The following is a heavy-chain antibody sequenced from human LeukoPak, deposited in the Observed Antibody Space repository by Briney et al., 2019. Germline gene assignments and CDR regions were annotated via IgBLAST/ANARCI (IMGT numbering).Heavy chain of an antibody. J-gene: IGHJ4*02. CDR3: ARDPATGTMNDPTMGY. Sequence: PAGSLRLSCAASGFAFSTYSMNWVRQAPGKGLEWFSYISSSSSTIFYADSVKGRFTISRDNAKNSLYLQMNSLRAEDTAVYYCARDPATGTMNDPTMGYWGQGTLVTVSS. V-gene: IGHV3-48*01. CDR1: GFAFSTYS. D-gene: IGHD1-1*01. CDR2: ISSSSSTI.